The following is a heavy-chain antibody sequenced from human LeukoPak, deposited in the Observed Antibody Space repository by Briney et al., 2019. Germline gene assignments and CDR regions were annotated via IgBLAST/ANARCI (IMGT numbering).Heavy chain of an antibody. D-gene: IGHD2-2*01. CDR2: IYTSGST. CDR1: GGSLSNYY. CDR3: ARAYVVPAAIYYYYYYMDV. Sequence: PSETLSLTCTVSGGSLSNYYWSWIRHPAGKGLEWIGRIYTSGSTNYNPSLRSGVTISVDTSQNQFSLKLSSVTAADTAVYYCARAYVVPAAIYYYYYYMDVWGKGTTVTVSS. J-gene: IGHJ6*03. V-gene: IGHV4-4*07.